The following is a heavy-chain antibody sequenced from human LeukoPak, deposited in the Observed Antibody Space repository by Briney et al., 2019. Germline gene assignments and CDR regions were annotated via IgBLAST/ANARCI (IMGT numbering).Heavy chain of an antibody. D-gene: IGHD6-19*01. CDR2: IIPIFGTA. V-gene: IGHV1-69*06. CDR3: AREDDIAVAGTPAFDI. Sequence: GASVKVSCKASGGTFSSYAISWVRQAPGQGLEWMGGIIPIFGTANYAQKFQGRVTITADKSTSTAYMELSSLRSEDTAVYYCAREDDIAVAGTPAFDIWGQGTMVTVSS. J-gene: IGHJ3*02. CDR1: GGTFSSYA.